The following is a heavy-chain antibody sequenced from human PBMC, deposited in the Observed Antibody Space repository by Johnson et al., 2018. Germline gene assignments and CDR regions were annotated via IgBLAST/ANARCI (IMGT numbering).Heavy chain of an antibody. J-gene: IGHJ6*03. CDR1: GGSFSGYY. CDR2: LNHSGST. Sequence: VQLQQWGAGLLKPSETLSLTCGVYGGSFSGYYWSWIRQPPGKGPEWIGELNHSGSTNYNPSLKSRVTISSEMSNNQFSLKLNSVTAADTAVYYCARVAGSYSRGYYYMDVWGKGTTVTVSS. CDR3: ARVAGSYSRGYYYMDV. V-gene: IGHV4-34*01. D-gene: IGHD1-26*01.